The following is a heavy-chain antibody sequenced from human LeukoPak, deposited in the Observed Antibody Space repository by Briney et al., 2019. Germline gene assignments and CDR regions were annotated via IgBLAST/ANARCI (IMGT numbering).Heavy chain of an antibody. CDR1: GFTFTYSS. D-gene: IGHD5-18*01. CDR3: ARDGGEYSYGNYYYDH. CDR2: ISSGGSTI. J-gene: IGHJ4*02. Sequence: GGSLRLSCAASGFTFTYSSMNWVRQAPGKGLEWVSYISSGGSTIFYADSVKGRFTIFRDDAKNSLYLQMSSLRDEDTAVYYCARDGGEYSYGNYYYDHWGQGTLVTVSS. V-gene: IGHV3-48*02.